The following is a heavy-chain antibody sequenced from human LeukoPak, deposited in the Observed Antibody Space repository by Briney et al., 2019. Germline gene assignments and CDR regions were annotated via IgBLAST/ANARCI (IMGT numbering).Heavy chain of an antibody. CDR3: AKDFSAGGYQLLYYYYGMDV. Sequence: PGGSLRLSCAASGFTFSSYAMSWVRQAPGKGLEWVAVISYDGSNKYYADSVKGRFTISRDNSKNTLYLQMNSLRAEDTAVYYCAKDFSAGGYQLLYYYYGMDVWGQGTTVTVSS. CDR1: GFTFSSYA. D-gene: IGHD2-2*01. V-gene: IGHV3-30*18. J-gene: IGHJ6*02. CDR2: ISYDGSNK.